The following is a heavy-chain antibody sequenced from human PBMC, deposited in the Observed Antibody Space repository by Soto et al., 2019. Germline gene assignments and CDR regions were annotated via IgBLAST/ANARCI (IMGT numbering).Heavy chain of an antibody. CDR3: AKDIGIAARPDYYYYGMDV. CDR2: ISYDGSNK. J-gene: IGHJ6*02. D-gene: IGHD6-6*01. CDR1: GFTFSSYG. V-gene: IGHV3-30*18. Sequence: PGGSLRLSCAASGFTFSSYGMHWVRQAPGKGLEWVAVISYDGSNKYYADSVKGRFTISRDNSKNTLYLQMNSLRAEDTAVYYCAKDIGIAARPDYYYYGMDVWGQGTTVTVS.